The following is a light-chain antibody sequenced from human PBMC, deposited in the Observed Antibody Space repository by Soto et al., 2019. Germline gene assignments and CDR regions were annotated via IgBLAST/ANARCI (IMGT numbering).Light chain of an antibody. CDR2: LNSDGSH. V-gene: IGLV4-69*01. CDR3: QTWGTGIRA. J-gene: IGLJ2*01. CDR1: SGHSSNA. Sequence: QPVLTQSPSASASLGASVKLTCTLSSGHSSNAIAWHQQQPQKGPRFLMKLNSDGSHSKGDGIPDRFSGSSSGAERDLTISSLPSEDEADYYCQTWGTGIRAFGGGTKLTVL.